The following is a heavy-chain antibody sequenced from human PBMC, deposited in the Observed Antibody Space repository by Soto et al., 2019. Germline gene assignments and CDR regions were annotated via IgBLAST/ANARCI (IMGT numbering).Heavy chain of an antibody. V-gene: IGHV4-31*11. CDR3: ARRYAYGYIDP. Sequence: QVQLQESGPGLVKPSQNLSLTCAVSGGSISRGGYYWSWIRQHPGKGLEWIGYIYNSGSTYYNPSLKSRVTISVDTSKNQLSLKLSSVTAADTAVYYCARRYAYGYIDPWGQGTLVTVSS. J-gene: IGHJ5*02. D-gene: IGHD5-18*01. CDR1: GGSISRGGYY. CDR2: IYNSGST.